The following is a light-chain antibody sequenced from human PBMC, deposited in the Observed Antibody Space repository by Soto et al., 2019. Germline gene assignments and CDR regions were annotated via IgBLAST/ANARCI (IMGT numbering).Light chain of an antibody. Sequence: QSVLTQPPSASGTPGQRVTISCSGSSSNIGSNTVNGYQQLPGTAPKLLIYSNNQHHSGVPDRFSGSTSGTSASLAISGLESEYEALFFCAAWDDSLYGVVFGGGTKLTVL. CDR2: SNN. V-gene: IGLV1-44*01. CDR1: SSNIGSNT. CDR3: AAWDDSLYGVV. J-gene: IGLJ2*01.